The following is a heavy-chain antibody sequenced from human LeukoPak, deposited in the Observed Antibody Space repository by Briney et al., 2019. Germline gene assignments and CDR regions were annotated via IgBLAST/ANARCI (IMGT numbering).Heavy chain of an antibody. V-gene: IGHV4-31*03. CDR2: IYYSGST. D-gene: IGHD2-15*01. J-gene: IGHJ3*02. CDR1: GGSISSSSYY. Sequence: SETLSLTCTVSGGSISSSSYYWGWIRQHPGKGLEWIGYIYYSGSTYYNPSLKSRVTISVDTSKNQFSLKLSSVTAADTAVYYCARESAYCSGGSCPFKIWGQGTMVTVSS. CDR3: ARESAYCSGGSCPFKI.